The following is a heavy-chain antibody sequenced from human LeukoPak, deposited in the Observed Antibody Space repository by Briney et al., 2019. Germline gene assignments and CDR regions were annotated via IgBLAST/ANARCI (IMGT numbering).Heavy chain of an antibody. J-gene: IGHJ4*02. D-gene: IGHD1-26*01. CDR1: GFTFDDYT. CDR2: ISWDGGST. V-gene: IGHV3-43D*04. Sequence: GGSLRLSCAASGFTFDDYTMHWVRQAPGKGLEWVSLISWDGGSTYYADSVKGRFTISRDNSKNSLYLQMNSLRAEDTALYYCAKGGRVGATLGYFDYWGQGTLVTVSS. CDR3: AKGGRVGATLGYFDY.